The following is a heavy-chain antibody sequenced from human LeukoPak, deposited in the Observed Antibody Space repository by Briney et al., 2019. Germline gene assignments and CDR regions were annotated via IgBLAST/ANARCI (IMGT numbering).Heavy chain of an antibody. J-gene: IGHJ4*02. CDR2: ISGDGGST. CDR3: AKDMVDGYNSGIVDY. D-gene: IGHD5-24*01. Sequence: WGSLRLSCAASGFTFDDYAMHWVRQAPGKGLEWVSLISGDGGSTYYADSVKGRFTISRDNSKNSLYLQMNSLRTEDTALYYCAKDMVDGYNSGIVDYWGQGTLVTVSS. CDR1: GFTFDDYA. V-gene: IGHV3-43*02.